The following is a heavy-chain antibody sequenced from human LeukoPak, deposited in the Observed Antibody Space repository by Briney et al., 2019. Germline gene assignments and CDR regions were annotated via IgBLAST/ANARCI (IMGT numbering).Heavy chain of an antibody. D-gene: IGHD6-6*01. CDR1: EFSVGSNY. Sequence: GGSLRLSCAASEFSVGSNYMTWVRQAPGKGLEWVSLIYSGGSTYYADSEKGRFTISRDNSKNTLYLQMNSLRAEDTAVYYCAREVWARSSGAFDYWGQGTLVTVSS. CDR2: IYSGGST. CDR3: AREVWARSSGAFDY. J-gene: IGHJ4*02. V-gene: IGHV3-66*01.